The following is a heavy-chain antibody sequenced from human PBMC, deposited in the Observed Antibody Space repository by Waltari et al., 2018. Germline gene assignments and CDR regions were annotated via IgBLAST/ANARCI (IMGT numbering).Heavy chain of an antibody. CDR1: GYTFTGHY. Sequence: QVQLVQSGAEVKKPGASVKVSCKASGYTFTGHYMHWVRQAPGQGLEWMGRINPNSGGTNYAQKFQGRVTMTRDTSISTAYMELSRLRSDDTAVYYCARGLAIVVVPAAIGYWGQGTLVTVSS. CDR2: INPNSGGT. J-gene: IGHJ4*02. V-gene: IGHV1-2*06. D-gene: IGHD2-2*02. CDR3: ARGLAIVVVPAAIGY.